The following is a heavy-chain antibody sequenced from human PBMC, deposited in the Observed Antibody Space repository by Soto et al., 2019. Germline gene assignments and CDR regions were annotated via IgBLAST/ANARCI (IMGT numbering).Heavy chain of an antibody. CDR2: ISYDGSNK. Sequence: QVQLVESGGGVVQPGRSLRLSCAASGFTFSSYAMHWVRQAPGKGLEWVAVISYDGSNKYYPDSVKGRFTISRDNRKNTLYLQMNSLRAEDTAVYYCARDGEMATHPYYYYGMDVWGQGTTVTVSS. CDR3: ARDGEMATHPYYYYGMDV. J-gene: IGHJ6*02. CDR1: GFTFSSYA. V-gene: IGHV3-30-3*01. D-gene: IGHD5-12*01.